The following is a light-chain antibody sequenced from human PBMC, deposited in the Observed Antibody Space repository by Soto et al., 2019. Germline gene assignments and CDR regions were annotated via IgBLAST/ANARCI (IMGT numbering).Light chain of an antibody. CDR3: QQYNSYS. CDR1: QSISSNY. Sequence: EIVLTQSPGTLSLSPCERATLSFWASQSISSNYLAWYQQKPGQPPRLLISGSSIRATGIPKRLSGSASGTNFTLTISSLQPDDFATYYCQQYNSYSFGQGTKVDTK. V-gene: IGKV3-20*01. J-gene: IGKJ1*01. CDR2: GSS.